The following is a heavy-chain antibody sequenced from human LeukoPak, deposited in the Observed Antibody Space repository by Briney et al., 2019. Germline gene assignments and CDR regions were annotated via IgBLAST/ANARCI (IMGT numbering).Heavy chain of an antibody. V-gene: IGHV4-59*01. CDR2: IYYSGST. Sequence: SETLSLTCTVSGGSISSYYWSWIRQPPGKGLEWIGYIYYSGSTNYNPSLKSRVTISVDTSKNQFSLKLSSVTAADTAVYYCARDGGRVAGANFDYWGQGTLVTVPS. J-gene: IGHJ4*02. CDR3: ARDGGRVAGANFDY. CDR1: GGSISSYY. D-gene: IGHD6-19*01.